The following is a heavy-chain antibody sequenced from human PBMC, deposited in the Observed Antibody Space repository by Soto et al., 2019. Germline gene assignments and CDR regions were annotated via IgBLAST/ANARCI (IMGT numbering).Heavy chain of an antibody. CDR1: GYTFTSYG. J-gene: IGHJ4*02. CDR3: ARDYDILTGHRTDY. Sequence: RASVKVSCKASGYTFTSYGISWVRQAPGQGLEWMGWISAYNGNANYAQKLQGRVTMTTDTSTSTAYMELRSLRSDDTAVYYCARDYDILTGHRTDYWGQGALVTVSS. CDR2: ISAYNGNA. V-gene: IGHV1-18*01. D-gene: IGHD3-9*01.